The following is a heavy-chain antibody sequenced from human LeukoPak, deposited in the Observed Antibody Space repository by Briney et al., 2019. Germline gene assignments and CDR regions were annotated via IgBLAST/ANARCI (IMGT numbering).Heavy chain of an antibody. CDR1: GGSISSYY. Sequence: SETLSLTCTVSGGSISSYYWSWIRQPPGKGLEWIGYIYYSGTTNYNPSLKSRVTISVDTSKNQFSVKLSSVTAADTAVYYCARSYGSGSYDTWGQGTLVTVSS. V-gene: IGHV4-59*01. D-gene: IGHD3-10*01. CDR3: ARSYGSGSYDT. CDR2: IYYSGTT. J-gene: IGHJ5*02.